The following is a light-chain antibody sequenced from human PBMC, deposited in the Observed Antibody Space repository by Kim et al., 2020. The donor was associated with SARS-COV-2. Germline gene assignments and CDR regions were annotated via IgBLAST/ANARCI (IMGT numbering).Light chain of an antibody. V-gene: IGKV3-11*01. CDR1: QSVSSY. J-gene: IGKJ4*01. CDR3: QQRSNWPPT. CDR2: DAS. Sequence: ETVLIQSPGTLSLSPGERATLSCRASQSVSSYLAWYQLKPGQAPRLLISDASYRATGIPPRFSGSGSGTDFTLTISSLEPEDIAVYYCQQRSNWPPTFGGGTKVDIK.